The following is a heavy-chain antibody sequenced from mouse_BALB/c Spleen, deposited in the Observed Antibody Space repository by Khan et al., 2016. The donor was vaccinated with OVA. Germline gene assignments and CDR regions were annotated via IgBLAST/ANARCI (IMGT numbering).Heavy chain of an antibody. D-gene: IGHD2-3*01. CDR3: ARMDTTPCEY. CDR2: IYPGSGNT. J-gene: IGHJ2*01. Sequence: QVQLQQSGTELARPGASVKLSCKAAGYTFTDYYITWVQQRTGQGLEWIGEIYPGSGNTYYTEQFKGKATLTADKSSHTAYMQLSSLTSEDSADDFCARMDTTPCEYWGQGTTLTVSS. CDR1: GYTFTDYY. V-gene: IGHV1-77*01.